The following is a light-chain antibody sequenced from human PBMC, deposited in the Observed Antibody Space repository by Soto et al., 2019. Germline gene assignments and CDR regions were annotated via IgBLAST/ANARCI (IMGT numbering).Light chain of an antibody. CDR2: DVS. CDR1: SSDVGGYNY. V-gene: IGLV2-14*01. J-gene: IGLJ1*01. CDR3: SSYTRSSSRV. Sequence: QAVLTHPASETGTPGQSATISSTGTSSDVGGYNYVSWYQQHPGKAPKLMIYDVSNRPSGVSNRFSGSKSGNTASLTISGLQAEEKADYYCSSYTRSSSRVFGTGTKVTVL.